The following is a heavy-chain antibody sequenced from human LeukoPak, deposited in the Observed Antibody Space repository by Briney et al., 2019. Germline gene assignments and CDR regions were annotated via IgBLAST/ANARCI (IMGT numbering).Heavy chain of an antibody. Sequence: GGSLRLSXAASGFTFSSYSMNWVRQAPGKGLEWVSYISSSSSTIYYADSVKGRFTISRDNAKNSLYLQMNSLRAEDTAVYYCAPGYRYYFDYWGQGTLVTVSS. CDR1: GFTFSSYS. CDR2: ISSSSSTI. J-gene: IGHJ4*02. D-gene: IGHD6-13*01. CDR3: APGYRYYFDY. V-gene: IGHV3-48*01.